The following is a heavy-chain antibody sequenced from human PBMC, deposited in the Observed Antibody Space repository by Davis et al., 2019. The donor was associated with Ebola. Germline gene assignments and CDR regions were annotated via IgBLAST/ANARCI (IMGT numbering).Heavy chain of an antibody. D-gene: IGHD6-19*01. V-gene: IGHV3-20*01. CDR3: VGDLTAYNSGPGDSTLYS. CDR1: GFTFDDYG. CDR2: INWNDGST. J-gene: IGHJ1*01. Sequence: PGGSLRLSCAASGFTFDDYGMSWVRQAPGKGLEWVAGINWNDGSTGYADSVKGRFIISRDNAKNSLYLQMSSLRAEDTALYHCVGDLTAYNSGPGDSTLYSWGQGTLVTVSS.